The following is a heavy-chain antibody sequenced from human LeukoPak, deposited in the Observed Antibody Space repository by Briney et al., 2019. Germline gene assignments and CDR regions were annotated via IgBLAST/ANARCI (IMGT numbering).Heavy chain of an antibody. CDR3: AKDLDDRN. D-gene: IGHD3-16*01. CDR2: ISSTSYYI. V-gene: IGHV3-21*04. J-gene: IGHJ4*02. Sequence: PGGSLRLSCAASGFTFSRYTMNWVRQAPGKGLEWVSSISSTSYYIYYADSVKGRFTISRDNAKKSLYLQMNSLRAEDTAVYYCAKDLDDRNWGQGTLVTVSS. CDR1: GFTFSRYT.